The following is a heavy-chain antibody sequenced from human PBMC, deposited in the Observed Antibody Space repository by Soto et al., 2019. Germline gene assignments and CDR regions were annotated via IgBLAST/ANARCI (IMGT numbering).Heavy chain of an antibody. CDR1: GGSISSGDYY. V-gene: IGHV4-30-4*01. D-gene: IGHD2-2*01. J-gene: IGHJ5*02. CDR2: IYYSGST. CDR3: AREGIVLVPAAMPLRWFDP. Sequence: QVQLQESGPGLVKPSQTLSLTCTVSGGSISSGDYYWSWIRQPPGKGLEWIGYIYYSGSTYYNPSLKSRVTISVDTSKNHFSLKLSSVTAADTAVYYCAREGIVLVPAAMPLRWFDPWGQGTLVTVSS.